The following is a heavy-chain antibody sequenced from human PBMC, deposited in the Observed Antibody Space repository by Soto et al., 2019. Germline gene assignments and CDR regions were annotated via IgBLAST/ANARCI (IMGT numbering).Heavy chain of an antibody. CDR1: GGTFSSYT. CDR3: ARAVYSSSWYESH. V-gene: IGHV1-69*02. CDR2: IIPILGIA. Sequence: QVQLVQSGAEVKKPGSSVKVSCKASGGTFSSYTISWVRQAPGQGLEWMGRIIPILGIANYAQKFQGRVTITADKSTSTAYMELSSLRSEDTAVYYFARAVYSSSWYESHWGQGTLVTVSS. J-gene: IGHJ4*02. D-gene: IGHD6-13*01.